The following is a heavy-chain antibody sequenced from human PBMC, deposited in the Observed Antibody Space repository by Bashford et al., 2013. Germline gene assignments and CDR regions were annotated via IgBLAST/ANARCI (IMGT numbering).Heavy chain of an antibody. J-gene: IGHJ4*02. D-gene: IGHD6-6*01. CDR3: AREGRRSSSPVDY. Sequence: VRQAPGKGLEWVAVIWYDGSNKYYADSVKGRFTISRDNAKNSLYLQMNSLRAEDTAVYYCAREGRRSSSPVDYWGQGTLVTVSS. V-gene: IGHV3-33*01. CDR2: IWYDGSNK.